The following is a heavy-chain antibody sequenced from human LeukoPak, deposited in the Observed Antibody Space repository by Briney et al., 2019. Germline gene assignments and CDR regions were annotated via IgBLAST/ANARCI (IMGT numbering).Heavy chain of an antibody. V-gene: IGHV1-2*02. Sequence: GASVKVSCKASGYTFTGYYMNWVRQAPGQGLEWMGWINLNRGGTNYAQKFQGRVTMTRDTSISTAYMELSRLRSDDTAVYYCARVSGGSGYTHPSCWFDPWGQGTLVTVSS. CDR2: INLNRGGT. D-gene: IGHD2-15*01. CDR3: ARVSGGSGYTHPSCWFDP. CDR1: GYTFTGYY. J-gene: IGHJ5*02.